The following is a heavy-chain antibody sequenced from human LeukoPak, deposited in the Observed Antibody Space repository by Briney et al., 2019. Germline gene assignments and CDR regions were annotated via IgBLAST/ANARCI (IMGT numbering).Heavy chain of an antibody. Sequence: PSETLSLTCTVSGGSISSYYWSWIRQPPGKGLEWIGCIYYSGSTNYNPSLKSRVTISVDTSKNQFSLKLSSVTAADTAVYYCAAYTGEQQHAFDPWGQGTLVTVSS. CDR3: AAYTGEQQHAFDP. CDR2: IYYSGST. CDR1: GGSISSYY. D-gene: IGHD6-13*01. V-gene: IGHV4-59*01. J-gene: IGHJ5*02.